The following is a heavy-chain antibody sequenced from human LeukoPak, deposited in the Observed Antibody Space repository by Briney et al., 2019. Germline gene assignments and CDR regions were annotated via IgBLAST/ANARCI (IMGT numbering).Heavy chain of an antibody. D-gene: IGHD3-22*01. CDR1: GFTFSSYA. CDR3: ARARPWDSSRSYYFGMDV. V-gene: IGHV3-23*01. J-gene: IGHJ6*02. CDR2: IPGSGGAT. Sequence: GGSLRLSCAASGFTFSSYATHWVRQAPGTGLEWVSSIPGSGGATYYADSVRGRFSISRDSSKNTVYLQMNSLRDEDTAVYYCARARPWDSSRSYYFGMDVWGHGTTVTVSS.